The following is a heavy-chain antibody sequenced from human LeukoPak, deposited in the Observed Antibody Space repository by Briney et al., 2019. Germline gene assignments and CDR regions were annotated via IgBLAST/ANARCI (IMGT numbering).Heavy chain of an antibody. J-gene: IGHJ6*02. CDR1: GFSLSTSGMC. D-gene: IGHD5-18*01. V-gene: IGHV2-70*11. CDR2: IDWDDDK. Sequence: SGPALVKPTQTLTLTCTFSGFSLSTSGMCVSWILQPPGQALEWLARIDWDDDKYYSTSLKTRLTISKDTSKNQVVLTMTNMDPVDTATYYCARIHTETYGMDVWGQGTTVTVSS. CDR3: ARIHTETYGMDV.